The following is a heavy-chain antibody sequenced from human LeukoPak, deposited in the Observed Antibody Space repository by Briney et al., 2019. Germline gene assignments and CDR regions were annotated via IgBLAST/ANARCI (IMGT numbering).Heavy chain of an antibody. CDR2: INPNSGGT. Sequence: ASVKVSCKASGYTLTGYYMYWVRQAPGQGLEWMGWINPNSGGTNYAQKFQGRVTMTRDTSISTAYMELNRLRSDDTAVYFCARGWNYGFDYWGQGTLVTVSS. CDR3: ARGWNYGFDY. V-gene: IGHV1-2*02. D-gene: IGHD1-7*01. J-gene: IGHJ4*02. CDR1: GYTLTGYY.